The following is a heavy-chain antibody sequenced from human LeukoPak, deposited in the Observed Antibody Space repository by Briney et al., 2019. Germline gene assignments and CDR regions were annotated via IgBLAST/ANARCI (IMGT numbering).Heavy chain of an antibody. D-gene: IGHD6-6*01. CDR1: GGSFSGYY. Sequence: PSETLSLTCAVYGGSFSGYYWSWIRQPPGKGLEWIGEINHSGSTNYNPSLKSRVTISVDTSKNQFSLKLSSVTAADTAVYYCARGGIIAARYNWFDPWGQGTLVTVSS. J-gene: IGHJ5*02. V-gene: IGHV4-34*01. CDR3: ARGGIIAARYNWFDP. CDR2: INHSGST.